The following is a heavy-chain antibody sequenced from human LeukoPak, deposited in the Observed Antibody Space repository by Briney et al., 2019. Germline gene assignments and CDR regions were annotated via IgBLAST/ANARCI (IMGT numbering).Heavy chain of an antibody. Sequence: PGGSLRLSCAASGFTFSSYGMHWVRQSPGKGLEWVANIKQDGSEKYYVDSVKGRFTISRDNAGNSLYLQMNSLRAEDTAVYYCARESGYHGSGFDPWGQGTLVTVSS. D-gene: IGHD3-10*01. J-gene: IGHJ5*02. CDR3: ARESGYHGSGFDP. V-gene: IGHV3-7*01. CDR1: GFTFSSYG. CDR2: IKQDGSEK.